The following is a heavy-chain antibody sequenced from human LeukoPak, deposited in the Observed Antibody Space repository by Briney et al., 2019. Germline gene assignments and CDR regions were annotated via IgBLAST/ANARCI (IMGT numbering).Heavy chain of an antibody. CDR3: ARPRRTDYYYYYMDV. D-gene: IGHD1-1*01. Sequence: SETLSLTCAVSGDSISTSNSYWGWIRRPPGKGLEWVGSIYYSGNTYYNPSLKSRVTISVDTSKNQFSLKLTSVTAADTAVYYCARPRRTDYYYYYMDVWGKGTTVTVSS. CDR1: GDSISTSNSY. V-gene: IGHV4-39*01. CDR2: IYYSGNT. J-gene: IGHJ6*03.